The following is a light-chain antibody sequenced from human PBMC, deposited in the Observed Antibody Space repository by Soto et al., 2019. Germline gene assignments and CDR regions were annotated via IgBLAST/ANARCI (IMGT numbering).Light chain of an antibody. CDR3: CSYAGSYTFEV. V-gene: IGLV2-11*01. CDR1: SSDVGGYNY. Sequence: QSVLTQPRSVSGSPGQSVTISCTGTSSDVGGYNYVSWYQQHPGEAPKLMIYDVSKRPSGVPDRFSGSKSGNTASLTISGLQAEDEADYYCCSYAGSYTFEVFGTGTKVTVL. J-gene: IGLJ1*01. CDR2: DVS.